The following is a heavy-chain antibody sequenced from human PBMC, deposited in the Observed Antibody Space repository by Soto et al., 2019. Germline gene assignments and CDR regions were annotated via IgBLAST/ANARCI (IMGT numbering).Heavy chain of an antibody. CDR2: IVVGSGNT. J-gene: IGHJ6*02. V-gene: IGHV1-58*01. Sequence: GASVKVSCKASGFTFTSSAVQWVRQARGRRLEWIGWIVVGSGNTNYAQKFQERVTITRDMSTSTAYMELSSLRSEDTAVYYCAASSWYLANPRNYYYYGMDVWGQGTTVTVSS. CDR3: AASSWYLANPRNYYYYGMDV. D-gene: IGHD6-13*01. CDR1: GFTFTSSA.